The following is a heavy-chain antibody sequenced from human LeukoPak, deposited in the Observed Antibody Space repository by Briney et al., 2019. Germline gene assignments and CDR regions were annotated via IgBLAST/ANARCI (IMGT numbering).Heavy chain of an antibody. CDR1: GFTFSSYE. J-gene: IGHJ6*02. CDR3: ARRFGEGYYYYGMDV. Sequence: GGSLRLSCAASGFTFSSYEMNWVRQAPGKGLEWVSYISSSGSTIYYADSVKGRFTISRDNAKNSLYLQMNSLRAEDTAVYYCARRFGEGYYYYGMDVWGQGTTVTVSS. CDR2: ISSSGSTI. D-gene: IGHD3-10*01. V-gene: IGHV3-48*03.